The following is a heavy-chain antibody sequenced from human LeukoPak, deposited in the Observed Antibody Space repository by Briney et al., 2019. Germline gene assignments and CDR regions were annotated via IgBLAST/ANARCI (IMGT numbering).Heavy chain of an antibody. CDR1: GFTFSSYA. D-gene: IGHD3-22*01. CDR3: AKGDSSGYYYEHYFDY. CDR2: ISGSGGST. Sequence: GGSLRLSCAASGFTFSSYAMSWVRQAPGKGLEWVSAISGSGGSTYYADSVKGRFTISRDNSKNTLYLQMNSLRAEDTAVYYCAKGDSSGYYYEHYFDYWGQGTLVTVSS. V-gene: IGHV3-23*01. J-gene: IGHJ4*02.